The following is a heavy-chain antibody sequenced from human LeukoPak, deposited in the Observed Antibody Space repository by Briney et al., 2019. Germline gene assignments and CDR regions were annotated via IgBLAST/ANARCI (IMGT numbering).Heavy chain of an antibody. CDR2: IIPIFGTT. CDR1: GGTFSSYA. Sequence: SVKVSCKASGGTFSSYAISWVRQAPGQGLEWMGGIIPIFGTTNCAQKFQGRVTITTDESTSTAYMELSSLRSEDTAVYYCARDGGSDFWSGYYRGGNWFDPWGQGTLVTVSS. CDR3: ARDGGSDFWSGYYRGGNWFDP. J-gene: IGHJ5*02. D-gene: IGHD3-3*01. V-gene: IGHV1-69*05.